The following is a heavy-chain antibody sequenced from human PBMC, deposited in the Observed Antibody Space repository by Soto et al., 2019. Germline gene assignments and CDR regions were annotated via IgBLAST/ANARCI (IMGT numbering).Heavy chain of an antibody. J-gene: IGHJ4*02. CDR2: IGPSSGNT. CDR3: ARDTGKFFDF. V-gene: IGHV1-18*01. Sequence: ASVKVSCKASGYTFTSYTVSCVRQAPGRGLEWVGWIGPSSGNTDSARNLQGRVTTTTDTSTSTAYMELRSLRSDDTAVYYCARDTGKFFDFWGQGTLVTFSS. CDR1: GYTFTSYT.